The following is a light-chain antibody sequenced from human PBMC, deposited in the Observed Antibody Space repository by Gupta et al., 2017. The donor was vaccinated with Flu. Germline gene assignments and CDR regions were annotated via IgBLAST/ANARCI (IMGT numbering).Light chain of an antibody. CDR2: RNK. V-gene: IGLV1-47*01. CDR1: GSIIGGNH. CDR3: SAWDDNLGRVL. Sequence: QSVLTQPPSASGTPGQGVSISCSGSGSIIGGNHVYWYHHLPGAAPKLLIYRNKQRPSGVPERFSGSKSGTSASLAVSGLRPEDEGDYYCSAWDDNLGRVLFGGGTKLTVL. J-gene: IGLJ2*01.